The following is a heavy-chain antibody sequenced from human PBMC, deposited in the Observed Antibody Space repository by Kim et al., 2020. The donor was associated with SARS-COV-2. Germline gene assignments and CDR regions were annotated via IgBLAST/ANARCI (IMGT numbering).Heavy chain of an antibody. J-gene: IGHJ4*02. CDR2: IDQGGGEK. CDR1: RLSIDMFW. V-gene: IGHV3-7*03. D-gene: IGHD2-2*01. CDR3: ARDVGVEFDH. Sequence: GGSLRLSCGVSRLSIDMFWMTWVRQVPGKGLEWVATIDQGGGEKYYVDSVKGRFTISRDNARNSLFLQMNNLRAEDTAVYFCARDVGVEFDHWGQGTLVTVSS.